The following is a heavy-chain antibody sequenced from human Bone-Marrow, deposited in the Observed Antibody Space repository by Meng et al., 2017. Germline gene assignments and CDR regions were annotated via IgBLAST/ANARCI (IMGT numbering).Heavy chain of an antibody. CDR1: GFSVGNTY. CDR2: IHTGGDT. CDR3: ARDPSGLLWFGELLAYYYYYGMAV. D-gene: IGHD3-10*01. V-gene: IGHV3-53*01. J-gene: IGHJ6*02. Sequence: GESLKISCVASGFSVGNTYMSWVRQAPGKGLEWVAVIHTGGDTDDADAVKGRFTISRDTSKNVLSLQMNSLRAEDTAVYYCARDPSGLLWFGELLAYYYYYGMAVWGQGTTVTVSS.